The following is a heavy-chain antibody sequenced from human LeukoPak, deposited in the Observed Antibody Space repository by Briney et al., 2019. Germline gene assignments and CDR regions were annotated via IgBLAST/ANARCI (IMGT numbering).Heavy chain of an antibody. J-gene: IGHJ4*02. D-gene: IGHD3-16*01. CDR2: ISSSGGST. V-gene: IGHV3-23*01. CDR3: AKTPVVVVGDYFDY. CDR1: GFTFSSYA. Sequence: GGSLRLSCAASGFTFSSYAMSWVRQAPGKGLEWVSAISSSGGSTYYADSVRGRFTISRDNSKNTLYLQMNSLRAEDTAVYYCAKTPVVVVGDYFDYWGQGTLVTVSS.